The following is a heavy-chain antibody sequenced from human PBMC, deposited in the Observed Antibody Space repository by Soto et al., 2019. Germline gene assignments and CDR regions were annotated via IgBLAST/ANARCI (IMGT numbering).Heavy chain of an antibody. CDR1: GYTFTGYY. CDR3: ARDYDFWSGYYKEFHYYGMDV. V-gene: IGHV1-2*04. J-gene: IGHJ6*02. CDR2: INPNSGGT. Sequence: ASVKVSCKASGYTFTGYYMHWVRQAPGQGLEWMGWINPNSGGTNYAQKFQGWVTMTRDTSISTAYMELSRLRSDDTAVYYCARDYDFWSGYYKEFHYYGMDVWGQGTTVTVSS. D-gene: IGHD3-3*01.